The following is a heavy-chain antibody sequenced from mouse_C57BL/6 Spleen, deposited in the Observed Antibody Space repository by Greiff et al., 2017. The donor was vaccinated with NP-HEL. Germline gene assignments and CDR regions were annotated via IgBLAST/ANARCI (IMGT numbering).Heavy chain of an antibody. V-gene: IGHV1-15*01. Sequence: VQLQQSGAELVRPGASVTLSCKASGYTFTDYEMHWVKQTPVHGLEWIGAIDPETGGTAYNQKFKGKAILTADKSSSTAYMELRSLTSEDSAVYYCTRTTTVAATGAMDYWGQGTSVTVSS. CDR2: IDPETGGT. CDR1: GYTFTDYE. CDR3: TRTTTVAATGAMDY. J-gene: IGHJ4*01. D-gene: IGHD1-1*01.